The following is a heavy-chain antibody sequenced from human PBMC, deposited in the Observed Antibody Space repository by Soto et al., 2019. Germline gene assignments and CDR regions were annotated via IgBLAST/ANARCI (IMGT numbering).Heavy chain of an antibody. J-gene: IGHJ4*02. V-gene: IGHV3-21*01. D-gene: IGHD2-8*01. CDR1: GFTFSSYS. Sequence: PGGSLRLSFAASGFTFSSYSMNWVRQAPGKGLEWVSSISSSSSYIYYADSVKGRFTISRDNAKNSLYLQMNSLRAEDTAVYYCARVTRGHCTNGVCHPLDYWGQGTLVTVSS. CDR2: ISSSSSYI. CDR3: ARVTRGHCTNGVCHPLDY.